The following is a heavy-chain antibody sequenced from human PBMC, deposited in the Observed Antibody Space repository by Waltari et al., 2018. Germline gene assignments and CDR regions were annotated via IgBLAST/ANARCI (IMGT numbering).Heavy chain of an antibody. CDR3: ARGQERSTSAQNDY. CDR1: EFTFSSYA. D-gene: IGHD1-1*01. J-gene: IGHJ4*02. V-gene: IGHV3-23*01. Sequence: EVQLLESGGNLVQPGGSLRLSCAGSEFTFSSYAMSWVRQPPGKGRVWVSAIRGSGGTTYYADSVKGRFTISRDNSKNTLFLQMNSLTADDTAVYYCARGQERSTSAQNDYWGQGTLVTVSS. CDR2: IRGSGGTT.